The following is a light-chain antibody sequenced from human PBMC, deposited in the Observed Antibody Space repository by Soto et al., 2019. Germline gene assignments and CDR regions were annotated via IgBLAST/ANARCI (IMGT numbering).Light chain of an antibody. J-gene: IGKJ5*01. Sequence: EIVLAQSPATLSLSPVERATLSCRASQSVSIYLAWYQQKPGQAPRLLIYDASNRATGIPARYSGSGSGTDFTLTISSLEPEDFAVYYGQQRSNWPPKITVGQGKRLEIK. CDR2: DAS. CDR1: QSVSIY. V-gene: IGKV3-11*01. CDR3: QQRSNWPPKIT.